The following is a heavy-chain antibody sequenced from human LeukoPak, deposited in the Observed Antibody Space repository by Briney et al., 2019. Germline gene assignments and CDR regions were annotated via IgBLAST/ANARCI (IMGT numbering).Heavy chain of an antibody. D-gene: IGHD4-11*01. Sequence: GGSLRLSCAASGFTFSSYGMSWVRQAPGKGLEWVSAMSSGGGSTSYADSVKGRFTISRDNSKNTLYLQMNSLRAEDTALYYCAKAGVGSNSNYAYNYWGQGTLVTVSS. CDR2: MSSGGGST. V-gene: IGHV3-23*01. J-gene: IGHJ4*02. CDR3: AKAGVGSNSNYAYNY. CDR1: GFTFSSYG.